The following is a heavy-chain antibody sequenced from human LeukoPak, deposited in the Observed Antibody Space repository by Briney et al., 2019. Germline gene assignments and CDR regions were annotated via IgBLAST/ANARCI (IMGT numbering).Heavy chain of an antibody. CDR3: ARDRGSTSLNWFDP. CDR1: GYTFTGYY. V-gene: IGHV1-2*02. D-gene: IGHD2-2*01. Sequence: AASVKVSCKASGYTFTGYYMHWVRQAPGQGLEWMGWINPNSGGTNYAQKFQGRVTMTRDTSISTADMELSRLRSDDTAVYYCARDRGSTSLNWFDPWGQGTLVTVSS. CDR2: INPNSGGT. J-gene: IGHJ5*02.